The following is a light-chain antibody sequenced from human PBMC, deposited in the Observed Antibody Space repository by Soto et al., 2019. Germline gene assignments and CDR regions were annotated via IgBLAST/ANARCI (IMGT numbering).Light chain of an antibody. V-gene: IGLV7-46*01. CDR1: TGAVTGGHY. CDR2: DTS. Sequence: QTVVTQEPSLTVSPGGTVTLTRGSNTGAVTGGHYPYWFQRKPGQAPRTLIYDTSNKHSWTPARFSGSLLGGKAALTLSGAQPEDEAEYYCLLSHGRARVFGGGTKLTVL. CDR3: LLSHGRARV. J-gene: IGLJ3*02.